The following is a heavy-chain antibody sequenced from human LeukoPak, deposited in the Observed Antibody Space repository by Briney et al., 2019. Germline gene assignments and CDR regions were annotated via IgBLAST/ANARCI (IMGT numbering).Heavy chain of an antibody. Sequence: ASVKVSCKASGYTFTGYYMHWVRQAPGQGLEWMGWINPNSGGTNYAQKFQGRVTMTTDTSTSTAYMELRSLRSDDTAVYYCARVGGYCSGGSCLQNFDYWGQGTLVTVSS. V-gene: IGHV1-2*02. CDR2: INPNSGGT. CDR3: ARVGGYCSGGSCLQNFDY. J-gene: IGHJ4*02. CDR1: GYTFTGYY. D-gene: IGHD2-15*01.